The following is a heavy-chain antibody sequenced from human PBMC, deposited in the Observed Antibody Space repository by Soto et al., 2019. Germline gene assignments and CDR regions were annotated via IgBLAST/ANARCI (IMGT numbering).Heavy chain of an antibody. V-gene: IGHV1-69*06. CDR2: IIPIFGTA. CDR1: GGTFSSYA. CDR3: AYTELGYCSGGSCYRGEIKDDY. J-gene: IGHJ4*02. Sequence: QVQLVQSGAEVKKPGSSVKVSCKASGGTFSSYAISWVRQAPGQGLEWMGGIIPIFGTANYAQKFQGRVTITADKSTSTAYMELSSLGSEDTAVYYCAYTELGYCSGGSCYRGEIKDDYWGQGTLVTVSS. D-gene: IGHD2-15*01.